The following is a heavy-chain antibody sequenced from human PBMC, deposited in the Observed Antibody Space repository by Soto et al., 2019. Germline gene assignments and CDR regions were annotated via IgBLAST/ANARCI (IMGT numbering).Heavy chain of an antibody. D-gene: IGHD3-3*01. V-gene: IGHV3-33*01. J-gene: IGHJ6*04. CDR2: IWYDGSNK. CDR1: VFTFSSYG. Sequence: PGGSLRLSCAASVFTFSSYGMHWVRQAPGKGLEWVAVIWYDGSNKYYADSVKGRFTISRDNSKNTLYLQMNSLRAEDTAVYYCAREYETLYDFWSGYPLPLDVWGKGTTVTVSS. CDR3: AREYETLYDFWSGYPLPLDV.